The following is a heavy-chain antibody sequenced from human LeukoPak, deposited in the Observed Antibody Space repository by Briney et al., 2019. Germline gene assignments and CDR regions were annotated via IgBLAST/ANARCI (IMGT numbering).Heavy chain of an antibody. CDR1: GITLSNYG. CDR3: ARDAYSFVDY. D-gene: IGHD5-12*01. Sequence: GGSLRLSCAVSGITLSNYGMSWVRQAPGKGLEWVAGISGSGGRTNYADSVKGRFTISRDNAKNSLYLQMNSLRAEDTAVYYCARDAYSFVDYWGQGTLVTVSS. CDR2: ISGSGGRT. J-gene: IGHJ4*02. V-gene: IGHV3-23*01.